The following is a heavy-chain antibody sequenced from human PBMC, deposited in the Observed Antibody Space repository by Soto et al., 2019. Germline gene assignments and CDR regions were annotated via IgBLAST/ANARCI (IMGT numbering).Heavy chain of an antibody. Sequence: QVQLVQSGAEVKKPGSSVKVSCKASGGTFSSYAISWVRQAPGQGLEWMGGIIPIFGTANYAQKFQGRVTVTAAQSTGIGYMGLSSPRSEDSAVYYCGRGFYGSGSSNYHYYYGMDVWCQGTTVTVSS. J-gene: IGHJ6*02. V-gene: IGHV1-69*01. CDR2: IIPIFGTA. D-gene: IGHD3-10*01. CDR3: GRGFYGSGSSNYHYYYGMDV. CDR1: GGTFSSYA.